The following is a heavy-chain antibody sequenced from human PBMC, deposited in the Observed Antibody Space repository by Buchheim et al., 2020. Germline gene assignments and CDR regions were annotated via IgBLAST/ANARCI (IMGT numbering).Heavy chain of an antibody. V-gene: IGHV3-73*02. J-gene: IGHJ4*02. D-gene: IGHD3-9*01. CDR1: GFTFSGSA. Sequence: VQLVESGGGLVQLGGSLKLSCAASGFTFSGSAMHWVRQASGKGLEWVGRIRSKANSYATAYAASVKGRFTISRDDSKNTAYLQMNSLKTEDTAVYYCTSPDSMVYDILTGYYKVGNYWGQGTL. CDR3: TSPDSMVYDILTGYYKVGNY. CDR2: IRSKANSYAT.